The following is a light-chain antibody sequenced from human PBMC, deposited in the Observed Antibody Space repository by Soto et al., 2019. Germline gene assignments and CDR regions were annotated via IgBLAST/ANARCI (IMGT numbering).Light chain of an antibody. Sequence: DTQLTQSPSTLSASILGGAPIXCRASQSISTWLAWYQQKPGKAPKLLIYAASTLENGVPTRFSGTGSETEFTLTVSSLQPDDSATYYCQQYNSYSTFGQGTKVDIK. J-gene: IGKJ1*01. V-gene: IGKV1-5*01. CDR3: QQYNSYST. CDR2: AAS. CDR1: QSISTW.